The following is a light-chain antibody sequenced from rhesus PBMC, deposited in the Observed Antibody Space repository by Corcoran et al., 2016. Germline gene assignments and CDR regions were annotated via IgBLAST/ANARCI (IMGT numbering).Light chain of an antibody. Sequence: DIQMTQSPSSLSAYVGDRVTVTCRASQDLNKELSWYQQKPGKAPTLLIYAASSLQTGVSSRFSGSGSGADYTLTISSLHPEDVATYYCLQDYFTPYSFGQGTKVEIK. J-gene: IGKJ2*01. V-gene: IGKV1-94*01. CDR3: LQDYFTPYS. CDR2: AAS. CDR1: QDLNKE.